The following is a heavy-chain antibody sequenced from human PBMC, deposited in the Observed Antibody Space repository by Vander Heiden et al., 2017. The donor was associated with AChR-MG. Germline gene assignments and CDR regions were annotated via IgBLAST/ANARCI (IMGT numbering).Heavy chain of an antibody. J-gene: IGHJ3*02. Sequence: EVQLLESGGDLIQPGESLRLSCVASGFTFRSCGMTWLRQVPGKGLEWVSSISGSGATTYYADSVKGRFTISRDNSKNTLYLQMNSLRVEDTAVYFCAKRPLGAAFDIWGQGTMVTVSS. D-gene: IGHD7-27*01. CDR3: AKRPLGAAFDI. CDR1: GFTFRSCG. V-gene: IGHV3-23*01. CDR2: ISGSGATT.